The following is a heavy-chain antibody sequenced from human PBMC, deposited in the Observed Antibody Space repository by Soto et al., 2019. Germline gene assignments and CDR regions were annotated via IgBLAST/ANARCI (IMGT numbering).Heavy chain of an antibody. CDR1: GFDFTYYA. CDR3: AKDEGVGGTLGLFDY. J-gene: IGHJ4*02. D-gene: IGHD1-26*01. V-gene: IGHV3-30*18. Sequence: QVQLVESGGGAVQPGESLRLSCVASGFDFTYYAMHWVRQAPGKGLESVAVMSSDGSKIHHTDSVKGRFTISRDNSKNTLNLQMNSLRKEVTAGYFCAKDEGVGGTLGLFDYWGQGTLVSVSS. CDR2: MSSDGSKI.